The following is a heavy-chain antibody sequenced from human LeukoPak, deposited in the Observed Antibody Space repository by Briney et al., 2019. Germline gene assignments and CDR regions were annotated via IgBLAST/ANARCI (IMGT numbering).Heavy chain of an antibody. D-gene: IGHD2-15*01. CDR3: ASPQRYCGGGSCYSFDY. J-gene: IGHJ4*02. V-gene: IGHV5-51*01. Sequence: GESLKISCKGSGYRFTSYWIAWVRQMPGKGLEWMGIIYPGDSDTRYSPSFQGQVTISADKSISTAYLQWSSLKASDAAMYYCASPQRYCGGGSCYSFDYWGQGTLVTVSS. CDR2: IYPGDSDT. CDR1: GYRFTSYW.